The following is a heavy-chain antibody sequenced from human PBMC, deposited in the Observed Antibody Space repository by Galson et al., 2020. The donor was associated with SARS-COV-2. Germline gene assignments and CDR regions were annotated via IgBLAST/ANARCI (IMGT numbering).Heavy chain of an antibody. Sequence: SETLSLTCAVSGGSISTGYNSWSWLRQPPGKGLEWIAYIYHSGSTYYNPSLASRVTISVDRSKNQFSLKLTSVTAADTAVYYCARVIAAGDWYFDRWGRGTLVTVSS. J-gene: IGHJ2*01. D-gene: IGHD6-13*01. CDR3: ARVIAAGDWYFDR. CDR1: GGSISTGYNS. CDR2: IYHSGST. V-gene: IGHV4-30-2*01.